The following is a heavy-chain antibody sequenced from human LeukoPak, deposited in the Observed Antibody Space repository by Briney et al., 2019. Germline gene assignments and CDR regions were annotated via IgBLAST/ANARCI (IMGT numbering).Heavy chain of an antibody. CDR1: GGSISTYY. CDR2: IYYSGST. CDR3: ARNGGGWSFDY. D-gene: IGHD6-19*01. Sequence: PSETLSLTCTVSGGSISTYYWSWIRQPPGKGLEWIGYIYYSGSTNYNPSLKSRITISVDTSKNQFSLKLTSLTAADTAVYYCARNGGGWSFDYWGQGTLVAVSS. J-gene: IGHJ4*02. V-gene: IGHV4-59*08.